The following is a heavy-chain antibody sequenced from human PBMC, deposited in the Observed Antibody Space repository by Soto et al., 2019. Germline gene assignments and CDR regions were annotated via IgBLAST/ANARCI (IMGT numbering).Heavy chain of an antibody. Sequence: QVQLQESGPGLVKPSQTLSLTCTVSGGSISTGGYYWNWIRQHPGKGLEWIGYFYYSGSTYYNPPLXSXLTISVNTSKNQFSLKLSSVTAADTAVYYCARSVFPWGQGTLVTVSS. CDR1: GGSISTGGYY. J-gene: IGHJ5*02. CDR3: ARSVFP. CDR2: FYYSGST. V-gene: IGHV4-31*03.